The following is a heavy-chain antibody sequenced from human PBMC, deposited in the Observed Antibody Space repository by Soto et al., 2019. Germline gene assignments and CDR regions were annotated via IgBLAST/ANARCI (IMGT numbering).Heavy chain of an antibody. Sequence: QLQLQESGPGLVKPSETLSLTCTVSGGSISSSSYYWGWIRQPPGKGLEWIGSIYYSGSTYYNPSLKSRVTISVDPSKNQFSLKLSSVTAADTAVYYCARPGGGFGELDYWGQGTLVTVSS. J-gene: IGHJ4*02. D-gene: IGHD3-10*01. CDR2: IYYSGST. CDR1: GGSISSSSYY. V-gene: IGHV4-39*01. CDR3: ARPGGGFGELDY.